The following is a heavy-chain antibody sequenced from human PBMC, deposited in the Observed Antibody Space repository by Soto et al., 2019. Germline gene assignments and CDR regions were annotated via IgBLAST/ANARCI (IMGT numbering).Heavy chain of an antibody. CDR2: INPSGGST. Sequence: SVKVSCKASGYTFTSYYMHWVRQAPGQGLEWMGIINPSGGSTSYAQKFQGRVTMTRDTSTSTVYMELSSLRSEDTAVYYCARDDATIFGVATNPFYWGQGTLVTVSS. D-gene: IGHD3-3*01. V-gene: IGHV1-46*01. CDR3: ARDDATIFGVATNPFY. CDR1: GYTFTSYY. J-gene: IGHJ4*02.